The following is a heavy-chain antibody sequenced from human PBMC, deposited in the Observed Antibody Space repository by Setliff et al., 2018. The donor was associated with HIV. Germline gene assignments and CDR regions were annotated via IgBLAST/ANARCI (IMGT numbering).Heavy chain of an antibody. J-gene: IGHJ5*02. V-gene: IGHV7-4-1*02. CDR1: GYSFINYA. CDR2: INTQTGSP. D-gene: IGHD4-17*01. CDR3: ARALYGEYGGDLNWLDP. Sequence: ASVKVSCKASGYSFINYAMNWVRQAPGQGLEWMGWINTQTGSPTYAQAFTGRFVYSVDTSVTTAYLQISGLKADDTAVYYCARALYGEYGGDLNWLDPWGQGTLVTVSS.